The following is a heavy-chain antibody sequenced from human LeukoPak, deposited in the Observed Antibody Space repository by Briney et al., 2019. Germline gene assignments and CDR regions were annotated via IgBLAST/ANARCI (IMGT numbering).Heavy chain of an antibody. CDR2: IYHSGTT. CDR1: GYSISSGYY. V-gene: IGHV4-38-2*01. D-gene: IGHD1-26*01. J-gene: IGHJ4*02. CDR3: ASQTIVGASPFDY. Sequence: SETLSLTCAVSGYSISSGYYWGWLRQPPGEGLEWIGIIYHSGTTYYNPSLKSRVTISVDTSKNQFSLKLRSVTAADTAVYYCASQTIVGASPFDYWGQGTLVTVSP.